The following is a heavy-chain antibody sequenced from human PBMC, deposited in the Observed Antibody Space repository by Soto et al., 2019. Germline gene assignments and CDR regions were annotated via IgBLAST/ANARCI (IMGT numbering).Heavy chain of an antibody. J-gene: IGHJ3*02. CDR3: ARDEIPLKYGSGSYYIGDAFDI. V-gene: IGHV1-69*13. Sequence: ASVKVSCKASGGTFSSYAISWVRQAPGQGLEWMGGIIPIFGTANYAQKFQGRVTITADESTSTAYMELSSLRSEDTAVYYCARDEIPLKYGSGSYYIGDAFDIWGQGTMVTVSS. CDR2: IIPIFGTA. CDR1: GGTFSSYA. D-gene: IGHD3-10*01.